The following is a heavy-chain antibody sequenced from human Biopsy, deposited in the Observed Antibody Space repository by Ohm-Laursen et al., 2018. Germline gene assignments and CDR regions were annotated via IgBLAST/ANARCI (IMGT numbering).Heavy chain of an antibody. Sequence: SLRLSCSASGFALNTYEMNWVRQAPGKGLEWISYISETSSHIYDADSVKGRFTVARDNAKNSLYLQLNSLRAEDTAVYYCARDSRRTAREGGMDVWGQGTTVTVSS. CDR1: GFALNTYE. D-gene: IGHD6-6*01. V-gene: IGHV3-21*01. CDR2: ISETSSHI. CDR3: ARDSRRTAREGGMDV. J-gene: IGHJ6*02.